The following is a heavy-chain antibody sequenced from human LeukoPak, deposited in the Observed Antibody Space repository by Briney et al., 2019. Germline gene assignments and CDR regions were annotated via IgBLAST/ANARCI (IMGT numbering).Heavy chain of an antibody. CDR3: ARDRTINDAFDI. D-gene: IGHD3-9*01. CDR1: DDSINSNSYY. V-gene: IGHV4-39*02. J-gene: IGHJ3*02. Sequence: SETLSLTCTVSDDSINSNSYYWGWIRQPRGKGLEWIGSIDYSGSTYYSPPFKSRVTISVDTSKKQVFMKLSSVTAADTAVYYCARDRTINDAFDIWGQGTMVTVSS. CDR2: IDYSGST.